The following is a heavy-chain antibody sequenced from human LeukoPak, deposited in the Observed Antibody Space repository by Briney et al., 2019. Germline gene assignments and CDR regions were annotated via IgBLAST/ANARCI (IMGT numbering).Heavy chain of an antibody. Sequence: GASVKVSCKASGYTFTGYYMHWVRQAPGQGLEWMGWINPNSGGTNYAQKFQGRVTMTRDTSISTAYMELSRLRSDDTAVYYCARDQNYGSGSYGAFDIWGQGTMVTVSS. CDR2: INPNSGGT. V-gene: IGHV1-2*02. CDR1: GYTFTGYY. J-gene: IGHJ3*02. CDR3: ARDQNYGSGSYGAFDI. D-gene: IGHD3-10*01.